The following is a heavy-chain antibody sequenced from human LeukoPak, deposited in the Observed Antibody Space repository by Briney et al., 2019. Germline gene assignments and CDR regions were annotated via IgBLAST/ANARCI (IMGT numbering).Heavy chain of an antibody. CDR1: GFTFSSYA. J-gene: IGHJ4*02. D-gene: IGHD1-26*01. CDR2: ISGSGSRA. Sequence: GGSLRLSCAASGFTFSSYAMSWVRQAPGKGLEWVSVISGSGSRANYTDSVKGRFTISRDNAKNSLYLQMNSLRAEDTAVYYCASGSYYDPFDYWGQGTLVTVSS. CDR3: ASGSYYDPFDY. V-gene: IGHV3-23*01.